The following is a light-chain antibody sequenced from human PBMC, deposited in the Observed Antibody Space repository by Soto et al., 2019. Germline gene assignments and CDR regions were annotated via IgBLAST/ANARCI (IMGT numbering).Light chain of an antibody. CDR2: GAS. J-gene: IGKJ5*01. CDR1: QSVSSN. V-gene: IGKV3-15*01. CDR3: QQYNNWPPGT. Sequence: EIVMTQSPATLSVSPGERATLSCRASQSVSSNLAWYQQKPGQAPRLLIYGASTRATGIQARFSGSGSGTEFTLTISSVQSEDFAVYCCQQYNNWPPGTFGQGTRLQMK.